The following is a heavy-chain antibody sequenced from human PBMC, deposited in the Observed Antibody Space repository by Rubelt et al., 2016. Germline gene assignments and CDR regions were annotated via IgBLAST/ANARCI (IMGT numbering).Heavy chain of an antibody. J-gene: IGHJ6*02. Sequence: QVQLVQSGAEVKKPGASVKVSCKASGSTFTRNGFSWVRQAPGQGLEWMGWISGYNGNTHYAQKFQGRVTMATDTSTTTAYMELRSLRSDDTAVYYCARCSAVGGTLDYNYGMDVWGQGTTVTVAS. D-gene: IGHD6-19*01. CDR3: ARCSAVGGTLDYNYGMDV. V-gene: IGHV1-18*01. CDR2: ISGYNGNT. CDR1: GSTFTRNG.